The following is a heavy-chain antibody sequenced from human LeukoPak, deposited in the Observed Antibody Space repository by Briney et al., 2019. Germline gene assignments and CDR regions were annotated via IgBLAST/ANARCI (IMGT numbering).Heavy chain of an antibody. CDR3: ARTGIVRMPFDY. CDR1: GGSISSSSYY. D-gene: IGHD1-26*01. J-gene: IGHJ4*02. V-gene: IGHV4-39*07. Sequence: KSSETLSLTCTVSGGSISSSSYYWGWIRQPPGKGLEWIGSIYYSGSTYYNPSLKSRVTISVDTSKNQFSLKLSSVTAADTAVYYCARTGIVRMPFDYWGQGTLVTVSS. CDR2: IYYSGST.